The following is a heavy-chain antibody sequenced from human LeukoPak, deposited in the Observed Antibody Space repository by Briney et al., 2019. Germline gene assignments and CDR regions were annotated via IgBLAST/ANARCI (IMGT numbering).Heavy chain of an antibody. J-gene: IGHJ4*02. CDR2: INAGKGNT. CDR3: AKERGGGFDY. D-gene: IGHD3-16*01. Sequence: ASVKVSCKASGYTFISYAMHWVRQAPGQRLEWMGWINAGKGNTKYSQKFRDRVTITRDTSASTAYMELSSLRSEDTAVYYCAKERGGGFDYWGQGTLVTVSS. CDR1: GYTFISYA. V-gene: IGHV1-3*01.